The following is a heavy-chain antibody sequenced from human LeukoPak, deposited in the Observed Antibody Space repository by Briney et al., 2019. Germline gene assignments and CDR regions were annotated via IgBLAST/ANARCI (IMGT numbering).Heavy chain of an antibody. D-gene: IGHD4-17*01. CDR3: ARRGESASYGDYRFDY. Sequence: GGSLRLSCAASGFTFSNFAMSWVRQAPGRGLEWVSAISGSSGLTYYADSVKGRLTISRDNSKNTLFLQMNSLRAEDTAVYYCARRGESASYGDYRFDYWGQGTLVTVSS. CDR2: ISGSSGLT. CDR1: GFTFSNFA. J-gene: IGHJ4*02. V-gene: IGHV3-23*01.